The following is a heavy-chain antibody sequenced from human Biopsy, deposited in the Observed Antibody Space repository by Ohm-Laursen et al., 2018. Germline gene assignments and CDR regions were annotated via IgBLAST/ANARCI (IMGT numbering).Heavy chain of an antibody. CDR2: VYYTGST. Sequence: TLSLTCTVSGDSISSYYWSWIRQPPGKGLQWIGYVYYTGSTDYNPSLQSRVTSSVDTSKNHFSLRMRSVTPAATAIYYCARDRGYYSDRTVPGYFDLGGRGTRVTVSS. CDR1: GDSISSYY. D-gene: IGHD3-22*01. V-gene: IGHV4-59*01. J-gene: IGHJ2*01. CDR3: ARDRGYYSDRTVPGYFDL.